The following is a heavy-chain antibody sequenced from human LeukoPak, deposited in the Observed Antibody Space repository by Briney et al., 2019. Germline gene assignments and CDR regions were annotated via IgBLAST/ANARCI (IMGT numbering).Heavy chain of an antibody. CDR1: GGSISSYY. D-gene: IGHD2-2*01. CDR3: ASSHMLQYCSRTNCDREFGH. CDR2: VYYTGTT. Sequence: PSETLSLTCTVSGGSISSYYWSWIRQPPGKGLEWIGYVYYTGTTNYNPSLKGRVTISVDMSKKQVSLRLKSVTSADTAVYYCASSHMLQYCSRTNCDREFGHWGQGTLVTVSS. J-gene: IGHJ4*02. V-gene: IGHV4-59*01.